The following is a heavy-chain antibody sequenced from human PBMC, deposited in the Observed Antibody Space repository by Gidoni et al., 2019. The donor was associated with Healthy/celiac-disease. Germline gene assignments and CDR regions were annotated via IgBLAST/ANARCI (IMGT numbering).Heavy chain of an antibody. V-gene: IGHV3-30*03. D-gene: IGHD6-13*01. J-gene: IGHJ4*02. CDR2: ISYDGSNK. Sequence: QVQLVESGGGVVQPGRSLRLSCAASGFTFSSYGMHWVRQAPGKGLEWVAVISYDGSNKYYADSVKGRFTISRDNSKNTLYLQMNSLRAEDTAVYYCERAGTHYWGQGTLVTVSS. CDR1: GFTFSSYG. CDR3: ERAGTHY.